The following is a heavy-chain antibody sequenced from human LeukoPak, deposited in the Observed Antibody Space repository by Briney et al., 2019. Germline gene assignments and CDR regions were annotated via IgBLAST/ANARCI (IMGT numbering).Heavy chain of an antibody. J-gene: IGHJ6*04. V-gene: IGHV3-21*01. CDR2: ISSSSSYI. Sequence: GGSLRLSCAASGFTFGSYSMNWVRQAPGKGLEWVSSISSSSSYIYYADSVKGRFTISRDNAKNSLYLQMNSLRAEDTAVYYCAAGGVIPQDYYYGMDVWGKGTTVTVSS. D-gene: IGHD3-16*02. CDR3: AAGGVIPQDYYYGMDV. CDR1: GFTFGSYS.